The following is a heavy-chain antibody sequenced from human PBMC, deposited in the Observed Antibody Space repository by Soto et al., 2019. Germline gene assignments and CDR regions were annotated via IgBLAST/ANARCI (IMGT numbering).Heavy chain of an antibody. J-gene: IGHJ6*02. V-gene: IGHV4-4*07. D-gene: IGHD6-13*01. CDR1: VDSITTYY. CDR3: ARYSNNWFQTEGMDV. Sequence: SETLSLTCTVSVDSITTYYWSWIRQPAGKGLEWIGRIDASGNTNYNPSLNSRVTMSIDTSKEQFSLKLTSVTAADTAIYYCARYSNNWFQTEGMDVWGQGTTVTVSS. CDR2: IDASGNT.